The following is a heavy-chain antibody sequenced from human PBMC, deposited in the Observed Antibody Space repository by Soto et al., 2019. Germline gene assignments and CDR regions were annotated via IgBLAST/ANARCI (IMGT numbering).Heavy chain of an antibody. J-gene: IGHJ4*02. CDR3: ARLLPLGKRGYTYGHGIDY. V-gene: IGHV5-51*01. D-gene: IGHD5-18*01. Sequence: GESLKISCKGSGFTFTRSWIGWVRQMPGKGLEWMGIIYPGDSDTRYSPSFQGQVTFSADNSINTAYLQWNSLKASDTAMFYCARLLPLGKRGYTYGHGIDYWGQGTLVTV. CDR1: GFTFTRSW. CDR2: IYPGDSDT.